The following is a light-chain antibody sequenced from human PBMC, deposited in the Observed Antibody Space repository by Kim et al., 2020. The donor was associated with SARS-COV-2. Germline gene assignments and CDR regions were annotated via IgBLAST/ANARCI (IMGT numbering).Light chain of an antibody. CDR2: RND. CDR3: AAWDDTVNGPL. Sequence: QSVLTQPPSASGTPGQRVTISCSGGSSNIGRNPAYWYQQVSGTAPKLLIYRNDQRAFGVPDRFSGSSSGASASLAISGLRSEDEADYYCAAWDDTVNGPLFGGGTKLTVL. V-gene: IGLV1-47*01. CDR1: SSNIGRNP. J-gene: IGLJ3*02.